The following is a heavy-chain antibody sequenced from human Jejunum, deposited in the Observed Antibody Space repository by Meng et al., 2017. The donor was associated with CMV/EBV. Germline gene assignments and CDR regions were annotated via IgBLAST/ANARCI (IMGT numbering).Heavy chain of an antibody. CDR2: INPSGYNT. Sequence: CKASGYIFTDYYIHWVRQAPGPGLEWMALINPSGYNTNYTQKFQGRITVTRDTSTRTVYMELNNLTFEDTAVYYCAKEGVLYGMDVWGQGTTVTVSS. CDR1: GYIFTDYY. J-gene: IGHJ6*02. CDR3: AKEGVLYGMDV. D-gene: IGHD4/OR15-4a*01. V-gene: IGHV1-46*01.